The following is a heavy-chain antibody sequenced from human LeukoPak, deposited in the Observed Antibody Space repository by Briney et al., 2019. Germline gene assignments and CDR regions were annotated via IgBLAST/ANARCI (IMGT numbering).Heavy chain of an antibody. CDR3: ARAPITGAAAGTFDY. V-gene: IGHV4-39*07. J-gene: IGHJ4*02. Sequence: SETLSLTCTVSGGSISSSDYYWGWIRQPPGKGLEWIGSIYHSGSTYYNPSLKSRVTISVDTSKNQFSLKLSSVTAADTAVYYCARAPITGAAAGTFDYWGQGTLVTVSS. CDR1: GGSISSSDYY. D-gene: IGHD6-13*01. CDR2: IYHSGST.